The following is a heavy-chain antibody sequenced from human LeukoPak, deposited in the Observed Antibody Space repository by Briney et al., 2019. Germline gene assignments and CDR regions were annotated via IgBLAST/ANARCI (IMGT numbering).Heavy chain of an antibody. D-gene: IGHD1-1*01. J-gene: IGHJ4*02. V-gene: IGHV3-21*01. CDR2: ISSSSSYI. CDR3: ARADWNDVRGD. CDR1: GFTFSSYS. Sequence: PGGSLRLSCAASGFTFSSYSMNWVRQVPGKGLEWVSSISSSSSYIYYADSVKGRFTISRDNAKNSLYLQMNSLRAEDTAVYYCARADWNDVRGDWGQGTLVTVSS.